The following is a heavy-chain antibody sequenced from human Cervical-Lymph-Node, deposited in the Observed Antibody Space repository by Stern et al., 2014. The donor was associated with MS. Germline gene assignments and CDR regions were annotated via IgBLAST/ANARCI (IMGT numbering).Heavy chain of an antibody. Sequence: QITLKESGPTLVKPTQTLTLTCTFSGFSLSRCGVGLGWVRQRPGKAPDLPALVYWDDDKRFSPSLKSRLTITKDTSKNQVVLTMTDMDPVDTGTYYCSYILNGVDVWGQGTTVTVSS. CDR3: SYILNGVDV. CDR2: VYWDDDK. CDR1: GFSLSRCGVG. J-gene: IGHJ6*02. V-gene: IGHV2-5*02.